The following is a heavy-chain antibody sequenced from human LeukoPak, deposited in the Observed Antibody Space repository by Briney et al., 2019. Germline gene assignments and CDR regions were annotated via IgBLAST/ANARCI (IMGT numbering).Heavy chain of an antibody. J-gene: IGHJ4*02. Sequence: GASVKVSCKASGYTLISYGVSWVRQAPGQGLEWMGWISAYNANTNYAQKLQGRVTMTTDTSTSTAYMELRSLRSDDTAVYYCARDPGYGGNLYYFDYWGQGTLVTVSS. D-gene: IGHD4-23*01. CDR2: ISAYNANT. CDR3: ARDPGYGGNLYYFDY. CDR1: GYTLISYG. V-gene: IGHV1-18*01.